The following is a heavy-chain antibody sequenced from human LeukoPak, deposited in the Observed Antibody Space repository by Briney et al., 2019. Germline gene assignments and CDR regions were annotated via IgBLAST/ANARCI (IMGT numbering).Heavy chain of an antibody. CDR2: IYYSGST. CDR3: ARASNGYETPDDY. J-gene: IGHJ4*02. V-gene: IGHV4-61*08. Sequence: SETLSLTCTVSGGSISSGGYSWSWIRQHPGKGLEWIGYIYYSGSTNYNPSLKSRVTISVDTSKNQFSLKLSSVTAADTAVYYCARASNGYETPDDYWGQGTLVTVSS. CDR1: GGSISSGGYS. D-gene: IGHD5-12*01.